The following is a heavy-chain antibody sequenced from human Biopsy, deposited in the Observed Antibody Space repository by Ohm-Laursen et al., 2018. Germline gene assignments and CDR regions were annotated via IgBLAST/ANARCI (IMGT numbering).Heavy chain of an antibody. J-gene: IGHJ6*02. CDR2: IYHSGIT. CDR3: ARVEGEQLINSGMDV. CDR1: GGAISTDGYY. D-gene: IGHD1-1*01. V-gene: IGHV4-31*03. Sequence: TLSLTCTVSGGAISTDGYYWSWIRQHPGKGLEWIAYIYHSGITFSNPSLRSRITISVNTSANRFSLSLTSVTAADTAVYYCARVEGEQLINSGMDVWGQGTTVTVSS.